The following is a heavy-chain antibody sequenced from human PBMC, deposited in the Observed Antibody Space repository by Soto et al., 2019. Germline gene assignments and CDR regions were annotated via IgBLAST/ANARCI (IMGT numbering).Heavy chain of an antibody. CDR1: GYTFTSYY. CDR3: ARDWAEYYYGMDV. CDR2: INPSGGST. Sequence: ASVKVSCKASGYTFTSYYMHWVRQAPGQGLEWMGIINPSGGSTSYAQKLQGRVTMARDTSTSTVYMELSSLRSEDTAVYYCARDWAEYYYGMDVWGQGTTVTVSS. V-gene: IGHV1-46*01. D-gene: IGHD3-16*01. J-gene: IGHJ6*02.